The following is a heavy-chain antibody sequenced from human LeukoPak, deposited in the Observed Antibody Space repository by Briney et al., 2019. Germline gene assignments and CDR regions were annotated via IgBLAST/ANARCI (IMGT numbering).Heavy chain of an antibody. CDR3: ARADYDFWSGYGVDY. V-gene: IGHV4-39*07. D-gene: IGHD3-3*01. CDR1: GGSISSSSYY. CDR2: IYYSGST. J-gene: IGHJ4*02. Sequence: SETLSLTCTVSGGSISSSSYYWGWIRQPPGKGLEWIGSIYYSGSTYYNPSLKSRVTISVDTSKSQFSLKLSSVTAADTAVYYCARADYDFWSGYGVDYWGQGTLVTVSS.